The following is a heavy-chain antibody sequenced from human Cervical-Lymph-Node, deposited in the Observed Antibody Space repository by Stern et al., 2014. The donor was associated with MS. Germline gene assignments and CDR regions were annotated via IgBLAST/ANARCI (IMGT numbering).Heavy chain of an antibody. CDR3: ARHQAGIAAD. J-gene: IGHJ4*02. V-gene: IGHV1-69*01. CDR2: VTPLVGTA. CDR1: GDTFSSLD. Sequence: VQLVESGAEVKKPGSSVKVSCKASGDTFSSLDIGWVRQAPGQGPEWLGGVTPLVGTATYAQTFRGTVTFSADDSTSTTYMELSSLRSEDTAVYYCARHQAGIAADWGQGTLVTVSS. D-gene: IGHD6-13*01.